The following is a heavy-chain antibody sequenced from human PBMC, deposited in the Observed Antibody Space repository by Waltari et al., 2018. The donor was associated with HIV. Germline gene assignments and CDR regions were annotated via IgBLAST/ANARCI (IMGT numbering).Heavy chain of an antibody. Sequence: QVQLVQSGTEGKKAGSPVTVPCKAVGGLFSATASRWARQGPGKGLGWMWRITLIAGKVNQAQKFQGRVTITADKSTTTGYMTLYNLRSEDTALYYCASDPDGADPHNYYGLDVWGRGTTVTVSS. CDR2: ITLIAGKV. V-gene: IGHV1-69*04. D-gene: IGHD1-26*01. J-gene: IGHJ6*02. CDR3: ASDPDGADPHNYYGLDV. CDR1: GGLFSATA.